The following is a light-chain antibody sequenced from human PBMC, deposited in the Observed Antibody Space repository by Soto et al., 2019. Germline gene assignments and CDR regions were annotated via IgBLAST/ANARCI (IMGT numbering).Light chain of an antibody. CDR1: QSINNIY. Sequence: IVLTQSPGTLSLSPGERATLSCRASQSINNIYFAWYQQKPGQAPRLLIYAASNRATGIPARFSGSGSGTDFTLTISSLEPEDFAVYYCLQRSNWPWTFGQGTKVDIK. CDR3: LQRSNWPWT. V-gene: IGKV3-11*01. J-gene: IGKJ1*01. CDR2: AAS.